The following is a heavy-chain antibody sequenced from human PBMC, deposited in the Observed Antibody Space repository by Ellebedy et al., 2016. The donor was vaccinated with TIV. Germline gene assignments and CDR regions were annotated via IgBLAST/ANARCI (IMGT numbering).Heavy chain of an antibody. Sequence: GESLKISCKVSGYTFTNYWIGWVRQMPGKGLEWMGIIYPGDSDSRYNPSFRGQVPMSVDKSITTAYLQWSSLKASDSATYYCMRPPYPPEGFDVWGQGTKVTVSP. CDR3: MRPPYPPEGFDV. V-gene: IGHV5-51*01. J-gene: IGHJ3*01. CDR2: IYPGDSDS. CDR1: GYTFTNYW.